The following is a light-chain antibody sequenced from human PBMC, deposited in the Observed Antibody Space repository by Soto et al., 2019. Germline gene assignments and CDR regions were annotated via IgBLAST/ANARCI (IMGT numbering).Light chain of an antibody. CDR1: QSVNGY. CDR3: QQRRNWPSFT. Sequence: EIVLTQSPATLSLSPGERATLSCRASQSVNGYLAWYKQKPGQTPRLLIYDASTRATGIPARFSGSGSETDFTLTISSLEQEDLAVYFCQQRRNWPSFTFGGGTKVEIK. CDR2: DAS. V-gene: IGKV3-11*01. J-gene: IGKJ4*01.